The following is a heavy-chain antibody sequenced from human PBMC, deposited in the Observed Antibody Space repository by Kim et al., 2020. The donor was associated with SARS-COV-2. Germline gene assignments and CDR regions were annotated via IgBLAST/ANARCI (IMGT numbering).Heavy chain of an antibody. Sequence: GGSLRLSCEASGFIFRGFWMNWVRQAPGKGLEWVAIIKQDGSEEYYVDSVKGRFTISRDNDKNSLYLQMNSLRVEDTALYFCARGSGWLSDGWGQGTLVTVS. CDR2: IKQDGSEE. D-gene: IGHD6-19*01. V-gene: IGHV3-7*01. CDR3: ARGSGWLSDG. J-gene: IGHJ4*02. CDR1: GFIFRGFW.